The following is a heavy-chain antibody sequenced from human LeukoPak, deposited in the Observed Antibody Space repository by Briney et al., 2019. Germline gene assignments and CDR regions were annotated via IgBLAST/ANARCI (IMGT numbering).Heavy chain of an antibody. V-gene: IGHV3-23*01. CDR1: GFTFSSYA. D-gene: IGHD4-23*01. J-gene: IGHJ4*02. Sequence: GGSLRLSCAASGFTFSSYAMSWVRQAPGKGLEWVSTIGDNGDSTYYADSVKGRFTISRDNSKNTLYLQMNSLRAEDTAIYYCAKYDYGGNPNEYYYDYWGQGTLVTVSS. CDR2: IGDNGDST. CDR3: AKYDYGGNPNEYYYDY.